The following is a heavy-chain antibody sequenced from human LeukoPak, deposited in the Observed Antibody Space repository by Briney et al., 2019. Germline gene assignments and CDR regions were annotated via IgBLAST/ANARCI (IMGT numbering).Heavy chain of an antibody. Sequence: GGSLRLSCAASGFTFSSYWMSWVRQAPGKGLEWVANIKQDGSEKYYVDSVKGRFTISRDNAKNSLYLQMNSLRAEDTAVYYCASEYSSSWTHYFDHWGQGTLVTVSS. CDR3: ASEYSSSWTHYFDH. D-gene: IGHD6-6*01. CDR1: GFTFSSYW. CDR2: IKQDGSEK. V-gene: IGHV3-7*01. J-gene: IGHJ4*02.